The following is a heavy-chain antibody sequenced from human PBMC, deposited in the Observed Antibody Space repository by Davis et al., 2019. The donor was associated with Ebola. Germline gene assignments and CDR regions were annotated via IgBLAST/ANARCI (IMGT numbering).Heavy chain of an antibody. D-gene: IGHD6-19*01. CDR1: GFTFSSYS. CDR3: ARVVAVAGRVSNY. Sequence: GGSLRLSCAASGFTFSSYSMNWVRQAPGKGLEWVSSISSSTSYIYYADSVKGRFTISRDNAKNSLFLHMNSLRAEDTAVYYCARVVAVAGRVSNYWGQGTLVTVSS. CDR2: ISSSTSYI. J-gene: IGHJ4*02. V-gene: IGHV3-21*01.